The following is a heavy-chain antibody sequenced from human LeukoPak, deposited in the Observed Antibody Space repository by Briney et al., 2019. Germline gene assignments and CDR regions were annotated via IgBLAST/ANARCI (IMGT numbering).Heavy chain of an antibody. J-gene: IGHJ6*03. Sequence: ASEKVSCKASGYTFTSYDINWVRQATGQGLEWMGWMNPNSGNTGYAQKFQGRVTMTKNTSITTTYMELSSLRSEDTAVYYCAKGLSWTCDSYYYMDVWGKGTTVTVSS. CDR3: AKGLSWTCDSYYYMDV. D-gene: IGHD3/OR15-3a*01. V-gene: IGHV1-8*01. CDR1: GYTFTSYD. CDR2: MNPNSGNT.